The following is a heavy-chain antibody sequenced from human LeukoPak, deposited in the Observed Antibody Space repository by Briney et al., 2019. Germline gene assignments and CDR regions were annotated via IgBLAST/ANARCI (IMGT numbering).Heavy chain of an antibody. J-gene: IGHJ4*02. CDR1: GGSFSGYY. CDR2: IYYSGST. V-gene: IGHV4-31*11. Sequence: SETLSLTCAVYGGSFSGYYWSWIRQHPGKGLEWIGYIYYSGSTYYNPSLKSRVTISVDTSKNQFSLKLSSVTAADTAVYYCARDLRSSSFSYFDYWGQGTLVTVSS. CDR3: ARDLRSSSFSYFDY. D-gene: IGHD6-6*01.